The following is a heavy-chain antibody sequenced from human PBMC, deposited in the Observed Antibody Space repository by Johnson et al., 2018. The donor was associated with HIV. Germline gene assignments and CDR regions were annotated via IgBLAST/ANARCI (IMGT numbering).Heavy chain of an antibody. J-gene: IGHJ3*02. CDR1: GFTFSSYA. CDR2: ISGSGGTT. Sequence: VQLVESGGGLVQPGGSLRLSCAASGFTFSSYAMSWVRQAPGKGREWVSVISGSGGTTYYADSVKGRFTISRDNSKNKLYLQMNSLRAEDTAVYYCAKLPGSGYYLDAFDIWGQGTMVTVSS. V-gene: IGHV3-23*04. CDR3: AKLPGSGYYLDAFDI. D-gene: IGHD3-22*01.